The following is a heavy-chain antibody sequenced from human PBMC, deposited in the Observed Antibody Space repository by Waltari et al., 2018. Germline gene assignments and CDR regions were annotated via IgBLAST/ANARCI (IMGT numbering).Heavy chain of an antibody. D-gene: IGHD3-9*01. Sequence: QVQLQESGPGLVKPSGTLSLTCVVSGDSINNNHWWGWIRQAPGKGLEWIGQNYGSGSTIYNPSVKGRVTISADNSKNQFSLTLKSVTAADTALYFCARGLTQYGATTGFDYWGQGTRVSVSS. CDR3: ARGLTQYGATTGFDY. CDR2: NYGSGST. CDR1: GDSINNNHW. V-gene: IGHV4-4*02. J-gene: IGHJ4*02.